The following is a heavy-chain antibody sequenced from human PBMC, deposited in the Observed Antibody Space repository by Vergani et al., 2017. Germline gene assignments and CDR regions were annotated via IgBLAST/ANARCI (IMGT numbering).Heavy chain of an antibody. CDR1: GFTFSTYE. V-gene: IGHV3-48*03. Sequence: EVQLAESGGGLVQPGGSLRLSCAASGFTFSTYEMNWVRQAPGKGLEWVAYISSGCYTIYSAYSVKGRFTISRDNAKNSMYVQMNKLRAEDAAVYYFARDRYHGSGIYDYWGQGTLVTVSS. CDR2: ISSGCYTI. J-gene: IGHJ4*02. CDR3: ARDRYHGSGIYDY. D-gene: IGHD3-10*01.